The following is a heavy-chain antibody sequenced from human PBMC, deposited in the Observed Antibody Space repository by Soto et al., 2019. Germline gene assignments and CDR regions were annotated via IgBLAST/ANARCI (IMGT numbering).Heavy chain of an antibody. Sequence: GGSLRLSCAASGFTFSSYSMNWVRQAPGKGLEWVSSISSSSYIYYADSVKGRFTISRDNAKNSLYLQMNSLRAEDTAVYYCARVDGGYCSSTSCPDAFDIWGQGTMVTVSS. CDR2: ISSSSYI. V-gene: IGHV3-21*01. D-gene: IGHD2-2*01. CDR3: ARVDGGYCSSTSCPDAFDI. CDR1: GFTFSSYS. J-gene: IGHJ3*02.